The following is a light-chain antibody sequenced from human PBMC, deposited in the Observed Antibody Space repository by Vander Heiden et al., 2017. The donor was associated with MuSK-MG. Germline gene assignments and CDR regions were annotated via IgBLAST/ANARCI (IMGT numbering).Light chain of an antibody. J-gene: IGKJ1*01. CDR3: LHHNSYLTWT. CDR2: AAS. Sequence: DIQMTQSPSSLSASVGDRVTITCRASQVIRNDLAWYQQKPGKAPKRLIYAASSLQSGVPSRSSGSGYGTEFTLTISSRKPEDFAAYYCLHHNSYLTWTFGQGTKVEIK. V-gene: IGKV1-17*01. CDR1: QVIRND.